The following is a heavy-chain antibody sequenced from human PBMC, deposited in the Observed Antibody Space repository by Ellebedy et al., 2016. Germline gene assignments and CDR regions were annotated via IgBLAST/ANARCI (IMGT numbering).Heavy chain of an antibody. CDR2: IYYSGTT. J-gene: IGHJ4*02. V-gene: IGHV4-30-4*01. CDR3: ARETDFWSDSSYFDY. Sequence: SETLSLXXSVSGVSINSGDYYWRWIRQPPGQGLEWLGYIYYSGTTYYNTSLKSRITISVDTSKNQFSLRLSSVTAADTAVYFCARETDFWSDSSYFDYWGQGILVTISS. D-gene: IGHD3-3*01. CDR1: GVSINSGDYY.